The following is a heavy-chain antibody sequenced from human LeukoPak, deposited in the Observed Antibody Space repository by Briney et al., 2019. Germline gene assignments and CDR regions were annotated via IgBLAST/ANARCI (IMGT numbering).Heavy chain of an antibody. J-gene: IGHJ3*01. CDR1: GFIFSSYA. Sequence: GGSLRLSCAASGFIFSSYAMHWVRQAPGKGLEWVAVISYDGNNKYYAESVKGRFTISRDSSKNTLYLQMSSLRAEDTAVYYCARDSVRGDIVAAIGAFDVWGQGTIVTVPS. D-gene: IGHD5-12*01. CDR2: ISYDGNNK. V-gene: IGHV3-30-3*01. CDR3: ARDSVRGDIVAAIGAFDV.